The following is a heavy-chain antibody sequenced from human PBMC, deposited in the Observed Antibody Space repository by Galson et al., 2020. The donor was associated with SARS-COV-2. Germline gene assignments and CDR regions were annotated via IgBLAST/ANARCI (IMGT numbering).Heavy chain of an antibody. CDR1: GGSISSGGYY. J-gene: IGHJ3*02. Sequence: ETSEPLSLTCTVSGGSISSGGYYWSWIRQHPGKGLEWIEYIYYSGSTYYNPSLKSRVTISVDTSKNQFSLKLSSVTAADTAVYYCARATGRITMIVVVIDAFDIWGQGTMVTVSS. CDR2: IYYSGST. V-gene: IGHV4-31*03. D-gene: IGHD3-22*01. CDR3: ARATGRITMIVVVIDAFDI.